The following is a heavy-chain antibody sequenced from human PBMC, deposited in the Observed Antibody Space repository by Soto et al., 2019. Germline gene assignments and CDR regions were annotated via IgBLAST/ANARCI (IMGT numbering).Heavy chain of an antibody. Sequence: QVQLQESGPGLGKPSETVSLTCTVCGGSISSYYWSWIRQPAGKGMVWIGYIYYSGSTNYNPSLKSRVTISVDTSKNQFSLKLSSVTAADTAVYYCARAWGRVFDYWGQGTLVTVSS. V-gene: IGHV4-59*01. CDR2: IYYSGST. CDR3: ARAWGRVFDY. J-gene: IGHJ4*02. D-gene: IGHD2-15*01. CDR1: GGSISSYY.